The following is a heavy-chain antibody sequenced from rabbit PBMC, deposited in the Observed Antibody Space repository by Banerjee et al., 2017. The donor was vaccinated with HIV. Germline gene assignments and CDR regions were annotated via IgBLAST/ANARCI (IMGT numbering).Heavy chain of an antibody. CDR2: IYVGSTTIT. D-gene: IGHD3-1*01. J-gene: IGHJ4*01. V-gene: IGHV1S40*01. Sequence: QSLEESGGDLVKPGASLILTCTASGFSFSGDYYMYWVRQAPGKGLEWIASIYVGSTTITYYASWAKGRFTISKTSSTTVTLQMTSLTVADTATYFCARDGVGYTFDLELWGPGTLVTVS. CDR3: ARDGVGYTFDLEL. CDR1: GFSFSGDYY.